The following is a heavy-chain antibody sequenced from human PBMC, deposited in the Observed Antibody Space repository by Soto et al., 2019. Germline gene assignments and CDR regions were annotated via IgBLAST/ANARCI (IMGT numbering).Heavy chain of an antibody. CDR3: ARDCGGGSCYPAIGA. CDR1: GFVVSETY. CDR2: TYSGGST. V-gene: IGHV3-53*01. J-gene: IGHJ5*02. D-gene: IGHD2-15*01. Sequence: EVQVVESGGGLIQPGGSLRLSCAASGFVVSETYMSWVRQAPGRGLQWVSFTYSGGSTYYADSVKGRFTISRDSSRNTLYLQMHSLRVEDTAVYYCARDCGGGSCYPAIGAWGQGTLVTVSS.